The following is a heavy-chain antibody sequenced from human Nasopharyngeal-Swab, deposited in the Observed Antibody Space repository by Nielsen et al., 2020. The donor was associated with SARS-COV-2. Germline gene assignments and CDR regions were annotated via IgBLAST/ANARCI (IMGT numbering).Heavy chain of an antibody. CDR2: INHSGST. D-gene: IGHD2-15*01. CDR3: ARGGGVPGGSLGRFAQPDAFDI. Sequence: RQAPGKGLEWIGEINHSGSTNYNPSLKSRVTISVDTPKNQFSLKLSSVTAADTAVYYCARGGGVPGGSLGRFAQPDAFDIWGQGTMVTVSS. J-gene: IGHJ3*02. V-gene: IGHV4-34*01.